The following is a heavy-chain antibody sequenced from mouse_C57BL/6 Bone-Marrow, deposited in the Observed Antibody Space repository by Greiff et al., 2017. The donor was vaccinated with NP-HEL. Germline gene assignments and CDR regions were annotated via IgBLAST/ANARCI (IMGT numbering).Heavy chain of an antibody. V-gene: IGHV1-54*01. CDR1: GYAFTNYL. CDR3: ARRFYYGSSYFDD. D-gene: IGHD1-1*01. CDR2: INPGSGGT. Sequence: QVQLQQSGAELVRPGTSVKVSCKASGYAFTNYLIEWVKQRPGQGLEWIGVINPGSGGTNYNEKFKGKATLTADKSSSTAYMQLSSLTSEASAVYFCARRFYYGSSYFDDWGQGTTLTVAS. J-gene: IGHJ2*01.